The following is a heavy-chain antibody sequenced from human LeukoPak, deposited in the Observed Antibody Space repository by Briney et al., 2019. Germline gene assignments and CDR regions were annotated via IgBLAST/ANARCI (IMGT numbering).Heavy chain of an antibody. Sequence: GGSLRLSCAVSGFIFSSYAMSWVRQAPGKGLEWVSSISGSGDATKYADSVMGRFTISRDNSKNTLSLQMNSLRAEDTAVYYGAKSDCSSDGCKLLICGGQGPLVTASS. CDR3: AKSDCSSDGCKLLIC. CDR1: GFIFSSYA. D-gene: IGHD5-24*01. CDR2: ISGSGDAT. V-gene: IGHV3-23*01. J-gene: IGHJ4*02.